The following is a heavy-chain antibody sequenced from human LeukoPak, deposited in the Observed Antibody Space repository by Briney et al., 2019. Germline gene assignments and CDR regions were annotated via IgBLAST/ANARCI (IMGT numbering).Heavy chain of an antibody. D-gene: IGHD1-14*01. CDR1: GSSFTSYW. J-gene: IGHJ3*02. V-gene: IGHV5-10-1*01. CDR3: ASPDGVNRGDAFDI. Sequence: GESLKISCKGSGSSFTSYWINWVRQMPGKGLEWMGRIDPSDSYTNYSSSFQGHVTISTDRSISTAYLQWSNLKASDTAIYYCASPDGVNRGDAFDIWGQGTMVTVSS. CDR2: IDPSDSYT.